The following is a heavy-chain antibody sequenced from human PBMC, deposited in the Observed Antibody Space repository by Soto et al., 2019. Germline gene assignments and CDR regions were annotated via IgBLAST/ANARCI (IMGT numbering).Heavy chain of an antibody. CDR3: ARAPKSASIEGVVPAAGNGYFDY. V-gene: IGHV4-34*01. CDR1: VGSFSGYY. J-gene: IGHJ4*02. D-gene: IGHD2-2*01. CDR2: INHSGST. Sequence: SETLSLTCAVYVGSFSGYYRSWIRQPPGKGLEWIGEINHSGSTNYNPSLKSRVTISVDTSKNQFSLKLSSVTAADTAVYYCARAPKSASIEGVVPAAGNGYFDYWGQGTLVTVSS.